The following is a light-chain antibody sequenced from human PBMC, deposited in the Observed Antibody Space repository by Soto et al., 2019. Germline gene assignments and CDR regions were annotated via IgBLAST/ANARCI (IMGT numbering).Light chain of an antibody. J-gene: IGKJ1*01. CDR1: QSLSGW. V-gene: IGKV1-5*01. Sequence: DIQMTQSPATLSASVGDRVIITCRASQSLSGWLAWYQQKPGKAPKLLIYDASSLESGVPSRFSGSGSGTEFALTISSLQPDDFATYYCQQYNSYPWTFGQGTKVEIK. CDR3: QQYNSYPWT. CDR2: DAS.